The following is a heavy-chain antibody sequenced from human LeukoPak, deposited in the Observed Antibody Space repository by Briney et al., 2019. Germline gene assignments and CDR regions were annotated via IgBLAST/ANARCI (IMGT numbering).Heavy chain of an antibody. CDR3: ARCGEPSYDILTGYSRFDY. CDR1: GYTFTSYY. J-gene: IGHJ4*02. Sequence: GASVKVSCKASGYTFTSYYMNWVRQAPGQGLEWMGIINPSGGTTSYAQKFQGRVTMTRDTSTSTVYMELSSLRSEDTAVYYCARCGEPSYDILTGYSRFDYWGQGTLVTVSS. V-gene: IGHV1-46*01. D-gene: IGHD3-9*01. CDR2: INPSGGTT.